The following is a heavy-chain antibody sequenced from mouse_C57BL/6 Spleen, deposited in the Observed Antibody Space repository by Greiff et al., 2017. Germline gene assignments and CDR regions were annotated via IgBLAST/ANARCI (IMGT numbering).Heavy chain of an antibody. J-gene: IGHJ2*01. V-gene: IGHV1-54*01. D-gene: IGHD2-4*01. CDR2: INPGSGGT. CDR1: GYAFTNYL. CDR3: AREDTMITSGYCDY. Sequence: QVQLQQSGAELVRPGTSVKVSCKASGYAFTNYLIEWVKQRPGQGLEWIGVINPGSGGTNYNEQFKGKATLTADKSSITAYMQLSSLTSEDSAVYFCAREDTMITSGYCDYWGQGTTLTVSS.